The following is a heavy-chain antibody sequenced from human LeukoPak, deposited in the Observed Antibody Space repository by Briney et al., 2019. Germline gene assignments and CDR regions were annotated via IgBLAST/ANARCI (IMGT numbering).Heavy chain of an antibody. J-gene: IGHJ4*02. CDR3: ARVRQHYDVLTGFDY. CDR1: GYTFISYS. D-gene: IGHD3-9*01. Sequence: ASVKVSCKASGYTFISYSFSFVRQAPGQGLEWMGWISAYNGKTHYAQKLQGRVTMTTDTSTRTAYMELRSLRSDDTAVYYCARVRQHYDVLTGFDYWGQGTLVTVSS. V-gene: IGHV1-18*01. CDR2: ISAYNGKT.